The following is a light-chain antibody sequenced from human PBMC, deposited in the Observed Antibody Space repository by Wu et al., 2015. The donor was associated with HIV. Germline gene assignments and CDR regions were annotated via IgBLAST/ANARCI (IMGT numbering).Light chain of an antibody. V-gene: IGKV3-15*01. CDR3: QQYDVWPPWT. CDR2: GAS. J-gene: IGKJ1*01. CDR1: QSITSN. Sequence: PGERVTLSCRASQSITSNLGWYQQKPGQAPRLLIYGASTRATGVPARFIGSGSGTEFTLTITDIQPEDCAVYYCQQYDVWPPWTFGQGTKVEIK.